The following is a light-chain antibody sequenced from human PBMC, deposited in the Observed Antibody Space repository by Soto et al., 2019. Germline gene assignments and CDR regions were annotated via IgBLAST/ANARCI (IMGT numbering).Light chain of an antibody. CDR1: QGISSF. CDR3: QQLNSYPIT. V-gene: IGKV1-9*01. CDR2: AAS. Sequence: SSYLGYSVSITCRASQGISSFLAWYQQKPGKAPKLLIYAASTLQSGVPSRFSGSGSGTDFTLTISSLQPEDFATYFCQQLNSYPITFGQGTRLEIK. J-gene: IGKJ5*01.